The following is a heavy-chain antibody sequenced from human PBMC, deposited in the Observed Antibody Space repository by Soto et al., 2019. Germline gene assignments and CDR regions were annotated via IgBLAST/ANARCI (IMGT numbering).Heavy chain of an antibody. J-gene: IGHJ6*03. Sequence: GGSLRLSCAASGFTFDDYAMHWVRQAPGKGLEWVSGISWNSGSIGYADSVKGRFTISRDNAKNSLYLQMNSLRAEDTALYYCAKGAGSYYYYYMDVWGKGTTVTVSS. CDR3: AKGAGSYYYYYMDV. CDR2: ISWNSGSI. V-gene: IGHV3-9*01. D-gene: IGHD6-19*01. CDR1: GFTFDDYA.